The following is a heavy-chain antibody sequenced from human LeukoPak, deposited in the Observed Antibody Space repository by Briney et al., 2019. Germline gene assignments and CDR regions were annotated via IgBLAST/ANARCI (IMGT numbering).Heavy chain of an antibody. D-gene: IGHD5-12*01. CDR1: GGPISTTSYY. V-gene: IGHV4-39*01. J-gene: IGHJ4*02. CDR2: IFYTGAT. CDR3: ARRPHIGNDYFDP. Sequence: PSETLSLTCTGSGGPISTTSYYWGWIRQPPGKGLEWIGSIFYTGATYYSPSLKSRVTISVYTSKNPFSLRLTSVIAADTAVYYCARRPHIGNDYFDPWGQGTLVTVSP.